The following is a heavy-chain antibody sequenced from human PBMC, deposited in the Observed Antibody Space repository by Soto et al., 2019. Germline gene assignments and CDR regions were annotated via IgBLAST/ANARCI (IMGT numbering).Heavy chain of an antibody. V-gene: IGHV3-30-3*01. D-gene: IGHD6-6*01. CDR1: GFTFSSYA. J-gene: IGHJ6*02. CDR3: ARARPARLVWDYYYGMDV. Sequence: QVQLVESGGGVVQPGRSLRLSCAASGFTFSSYAMHWVRQAPGKGLEWVAVISYDGSNKYYADSVKGRFTISRDNSKNTLYLQMNSLRAEDTAVYYCARARPARLVWDYYYGMDVWGQGTTVTVSS. CDR2: ISYDGSNK.